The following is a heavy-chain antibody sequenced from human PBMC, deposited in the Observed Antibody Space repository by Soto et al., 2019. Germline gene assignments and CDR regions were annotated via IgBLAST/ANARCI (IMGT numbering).Heavy chain of an antibody. V-gene: IGHV1-69*13. Sequence: SVKVSCKASGATLDTFINYGITWVRRAPGQGLEWMGGIIPVFGTAHYAQKFQGRLTISADESTRTAYMELSSLRSEDTAVYYCAREDAARSYYYYGMDVWGQGTTVTVSS. CDR2: IIPVFGTA. CDR3: AREDAARSYYYYGMDV. D-gene: IGHD5-18*01. CDR1: GATLDTFINYG. J-gene: IGHJ6*02.